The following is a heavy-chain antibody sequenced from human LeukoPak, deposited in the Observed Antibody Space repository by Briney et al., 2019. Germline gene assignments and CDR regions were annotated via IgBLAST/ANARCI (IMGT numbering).Heavy chain of an antibody. V-gene: IGHV1-2*02. J-gene: IGHJ5*02. CDR2: INPNSGGT. CDR3: ARCWRVPAAIWFDP. D-gene: IGHD2-2*01. Sequence: ASVKVSCKASGYTFTGYYMHWVRQAPGQGLEWMGWINPNSGGTNYAQKFQGRVTMTRDTSISTAYMELSRPRSDDTAVYYCARCWRVPAAIWFDPWGQGTLVTVSS. CDR1: GYTFTGYY.